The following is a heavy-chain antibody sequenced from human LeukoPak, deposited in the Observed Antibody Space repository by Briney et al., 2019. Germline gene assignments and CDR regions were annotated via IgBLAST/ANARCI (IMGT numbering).Heavy chain of an antibody. D-gene: IGHD6-13*01. J-gene: IGHJ6*03. CDR1: GGTFSSYT. CDR3: ARGGAGIAFYYYYMDV. CDR2: IIPILGIA. V-gene: IGHV1-69*02. Sequence: SVKVSCKASGGTFSSYTISWVRQAPGQGLEWMGRIIPILGIANYAQKFQGRVTITADKSTSTAYMELSSLRSEDTAVYYCARGGAGIAFYYYYMDVWGKGTTVTVSS.